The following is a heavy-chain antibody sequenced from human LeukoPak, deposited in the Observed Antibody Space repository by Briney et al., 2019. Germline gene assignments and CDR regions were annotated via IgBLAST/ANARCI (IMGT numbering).Heavy chain of an antibody. CDR3: ARDRSEHYDRSAYSWNDAFDL. CDR2: INTYNGNT. CDR1: DYTFITYG. Sequence: GASVKVSCKASDYTFITYGLSWVRQAPGQGLEWMGWINTYNGNTNYAQKLQGRVTMTTDTSTNTAYMELRSLRSDDTAVYYCARDRSEHYDRSAYSWNDAFDLWGQGTMVIVSS. D-gene: IGHD3-22*01. V-gene: IGHV1-18*01. J-gene: IGHJ3*01.